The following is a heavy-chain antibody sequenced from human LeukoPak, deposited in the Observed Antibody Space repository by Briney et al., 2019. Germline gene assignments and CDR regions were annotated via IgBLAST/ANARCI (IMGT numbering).Heavy chain of an antibody. J-gene: IGHJ3*02. D-gene: IGHD2-21*02. Sequence: GGSLRLSCAASGFTFSSYSMNWVRQAPGKGLEWVSSISSSSSYIYYADSVKGRFTISRDNAKNSLYLQMNSLRAEDTAVYYCARDREYYGGDCYDAFDIWGQGTMVTVSS. CDR2: ISSSSSYI. V-gene: IGHV3-21*01. CDR1: GFTFSSYS. CDR3: ARDREYYGGDCYDAFDI.